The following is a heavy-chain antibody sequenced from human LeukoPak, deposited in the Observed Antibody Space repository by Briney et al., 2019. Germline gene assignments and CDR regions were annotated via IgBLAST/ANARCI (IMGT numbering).Heavy chain of an antibody. V-gene: IGHV1-18*01. D-gene: IGHD2-15*01. CDR1: GYTFSIYG. CDR2: INAYNGNT. CDR3: ASRYCIAGSCHSTYYYYYGMDG. J-gene: IGHJ6*02. Sequence: ASVKVSCKGSGYTFSIYGISWVRQAPGQGLEWMGWINAYNGNTNYAQKFQGRVTITADESTSTAYMELSSLRPEDTAVYYCASRYCIAGSCHSTYYYYYGMDGWGQGTTVTVSS.